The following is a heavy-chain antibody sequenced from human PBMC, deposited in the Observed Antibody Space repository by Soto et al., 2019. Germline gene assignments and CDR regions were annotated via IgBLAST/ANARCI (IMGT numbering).Heavy chain of an antibody. Sequence: QVQLVESGGGVVQPGRSLRLSCAASGFTNSSYAMHWVRQAPGKGLEWVAVISYDGSDKYYADSVKGRFTISRDNSKNTLNLQMNSLRADDTAVYYCAKALGELSPESYDYWGQGTLITVSS. J-gene: IGHJ4*02. CDR1: GFTNSSYA. V-gene: IGHV3-30*18. CDR2: ISYDGSDK. D-gene: IGHD3-16*02. CDR3: AKALGELSPESYDY.